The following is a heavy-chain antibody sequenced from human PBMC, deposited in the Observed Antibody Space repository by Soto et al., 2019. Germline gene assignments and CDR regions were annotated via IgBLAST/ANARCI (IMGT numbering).Heavy chain of an antibody. CDR1: GFSFSSYG. D-gene: IGHD4-17*01. J-gene: IGHJ5*02. V-gene: IGHV3-30*18. CDR3: GKYCDYGDHRDWFDP. CDR2: ISYHGVNK. Sequence: QVQLVESGGGVVYPGRSLRLSCTASGFSFSSYGEHWVRQAPGKGLEWVAVISYHGVNKYYADSVNGRFTISRDNSKNMVFLQMNSLTVEDTAVYYCGKYCDYGDHRDWFDPWGPGTLVTVSS.